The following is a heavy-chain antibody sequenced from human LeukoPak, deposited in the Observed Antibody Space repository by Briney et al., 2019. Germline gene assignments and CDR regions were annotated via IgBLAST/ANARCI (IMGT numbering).Heavy chain of an antibody. D-gene: IGHD2-21*02. V-gene: IGHV3-9*01. J-gene: IGHJ2*01. CDR2: ISWNSGDI. CDR3: VKSGGYATAIRYFDL. Sequence: GGSLRLPCAASGFSFGGYALHWVRQAPGKGLEWVASISWNSGDIVHADSVKGRFTISRDNAKNSLYLQMDSLRTEDTALYYCVKSGGYATAIRYFDLWGRGTLVTVSS. CDR1: GFSFGGYA.